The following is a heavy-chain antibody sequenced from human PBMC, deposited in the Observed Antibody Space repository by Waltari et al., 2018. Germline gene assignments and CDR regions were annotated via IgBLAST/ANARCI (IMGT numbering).Heavy chain of an antibody. J-gene: IGHJ4*02. CDR2: AFHGGTT. Sequence: QLHLQQSGPGLVKPSETLSLPCRVSGDSISTSRYYWGWIRQPPGKGLEWIGSAFHGGTTHYNPSLKSRVTISIDTSRNQFSLTLSSVTAADTAVFYCAGGYSSGWYAYWGQGTQVTVPS. CDR1: GDSISTSRYY. D-gene: IGHD6-19*01. V-gene: IGHV4-39*01. CDR3: AGGYSSGWYAY.